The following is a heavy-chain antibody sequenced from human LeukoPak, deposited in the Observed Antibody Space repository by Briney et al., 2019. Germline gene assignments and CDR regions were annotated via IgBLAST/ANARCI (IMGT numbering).Heavy chain of an antibody. CDR3: AREGDHFDWLLHDAFDI. CDR2: ISSSSSYI. CDR1: GFTFSSYS. V-gene: IGHV3-21*01. Sequence: GGSLRLSCAASGFTFSSYSMNWVRQAPGKGLEWVSSISSSSSYIYYADSVKGRFTISRDNAKNSLYLQMNSLRAEDTAVYYCAREGDHFDWLLHDAFDIWGQGTMVTVSS. J-gene: IGHJ3*02. D-gene: IGHD3-9*01.